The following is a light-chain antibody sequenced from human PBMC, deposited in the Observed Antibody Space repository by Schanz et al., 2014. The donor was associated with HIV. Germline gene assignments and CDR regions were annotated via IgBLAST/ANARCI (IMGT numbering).Light chain of an antibody. CDR1: NSDVGSFNL. Sequence: QSVLTQPASVSGSLGQSITISCTGTNSDVGSFNLVSWYQQHPGKAPKLMIYEVSKRPSGVSDRFSGSKSDNTASLTISGLQDDDEADYYCSSCTTSNTLVFGGGTKLTVL. J-gene: IGLJ3*02. CDR2: EVS. CDR3: SSCTTSNTLV. V-gene: IGLV2-14*02.